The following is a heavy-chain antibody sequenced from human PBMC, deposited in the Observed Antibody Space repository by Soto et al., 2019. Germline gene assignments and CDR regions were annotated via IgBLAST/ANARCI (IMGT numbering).Heavy chain of an antibody. J-gene: IGHJ4*02. CDR1: GGSVSSGSYY. D-gene: IGHD6-13*01. V-gene: IGHV4-61*01. CDR2: IYYSGST. Sequence: QVQLQESGPGLVKPSETLSLTCTVSGGSVSSGSYYWSWIRQPPGKGLEWIGYIYYSGSTNYNPSLKSRVTISVDTSENQFSLKLSSVTAADTAVYYCAREPDGSSWTFDYWGQGTLVTVSS. CDR3: AREPDGSSWTFDY.